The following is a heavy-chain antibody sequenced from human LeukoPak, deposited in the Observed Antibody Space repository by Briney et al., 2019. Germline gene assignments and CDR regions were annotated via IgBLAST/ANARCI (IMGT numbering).Heavy chain of an antibody. Sequence: GGSLRLSCVASGFSLSGYWMYWVRQAPGKGLMYISRNNGDGSTTNYADVVKGRFTMSRDNVKNTLYLQMNSLRVEDTAVYYCAKMYSSGSDYWGQGTLVTVSS. CDR3: AKMYSSGSDY. V-gene: IGHV3-74*01. CDR2: NNGDGSTT. CDR1: GFSLSGYW. D-gene: IGHD6-19*01. J-gene: IGHJ4*02.